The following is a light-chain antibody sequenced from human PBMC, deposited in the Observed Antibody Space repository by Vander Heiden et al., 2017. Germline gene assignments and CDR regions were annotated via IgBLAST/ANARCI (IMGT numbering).Light chain of an antibody. CDR2: GAS. Sequence: DIVMTQSPATLSVSPGEGGTLSCRASQSLNNNFLAWYQQKPGQAPRLLIDGASTRATGIPDRFSGSGSGTDFTLTISSLQSEDFAVYYCLQYNIWPRTFGQGTKVEIK. CDR3: LQYNIWPRT. CDR1: QSLNNN. V-gene: IGKV3D-15*01. J-gene: IGKJ1*01.